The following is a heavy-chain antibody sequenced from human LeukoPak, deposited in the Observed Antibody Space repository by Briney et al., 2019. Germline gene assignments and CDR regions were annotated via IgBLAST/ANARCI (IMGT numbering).Heavy chain of an antibody. CDR2: ISSSSSYI. CDR1: GFTFSSYS. V-gene: IGHV3-21*01. CDR3: AVPGLGIGFDP. Sequence: GGSLRLSCAASGFTFSSYSMNWVRQAPGKGLEWVSSISSSSSYIYYADSVKGRFTISRDKAKNSLYLQMNSLRAEDTAVHYCAVPGLGIGFDPWGQGTLVTVSS. J-gene: IGHJ5*02. D-gene: IGHD1-14*01.